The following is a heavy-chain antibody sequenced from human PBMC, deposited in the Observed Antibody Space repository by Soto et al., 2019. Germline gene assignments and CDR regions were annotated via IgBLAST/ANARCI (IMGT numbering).Heavy chain of an antibody. V-gene: IGHV3-30*03. CDR1: GFTFRNSG. D-gene: IGHD3-10*01. J-gene: IGHJ4*02. CDR3: ARDKITGLFDY. CDR2: VSFDGTDQ. Sequence: GGSLRLSCAASGFTFRNSGMHWIRQAPGKGLEWVSLVSFDGTDQYYADSVKGRFTISRDNFKNTLYLQMNSLRAEDTAVYYCARDKITGLFDYWGQGTLVTVSS.